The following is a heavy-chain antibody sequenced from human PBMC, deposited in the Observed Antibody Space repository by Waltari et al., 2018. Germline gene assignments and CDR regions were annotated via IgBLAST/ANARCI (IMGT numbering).Heavy chain of an antibody. CDR2: INPNSGGT. CDR1: GYTFTGYF. Sequence: QVQLVQSGAEMKKRGASVKVSCEASGYTFTGYFIHWVRQAPGQGREWMGRINPNSGGTKHAQKFQGRVTLTRDKSINTAYMDLSRLTSDDTGMYYCATWRENAFDVWGQGTMVTVST. V-gene: IGHV1-2*05. D-gene: IGHD1-1*01. J-gene: IGHJ3*01. CDR3: ATWRENAFDV.